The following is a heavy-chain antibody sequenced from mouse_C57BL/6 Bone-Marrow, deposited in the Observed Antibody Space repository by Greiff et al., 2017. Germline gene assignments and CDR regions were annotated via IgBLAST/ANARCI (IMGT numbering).Heavy chain of an antibody. CDR2: IDPSDSYT. CDR1: GYTFTSYW. Sequence: QVQLQQPGAELVMPGASVKLSCKASGYTFTSYWMHWVKQRPGQGLEWIGEIDPSDSYTNYNQKFKCKSTLTVDKSSSTAYMQISSLTAEDTAVYYCARGYDDAMDYWGQGTSVTVSS. J-gene: IGHJ4*01. V-gene: IGHV1-69*01. CDR3: ARGYDDAMDY. D-gene: IGHD2-2*01.